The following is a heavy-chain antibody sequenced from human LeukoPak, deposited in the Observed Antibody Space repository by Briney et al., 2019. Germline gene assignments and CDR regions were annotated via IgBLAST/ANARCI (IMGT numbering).Heavy chain of an antibody. J-gene: IGHJ3*01. D-gene: IGHD1-14*01. Sequence: GGSLRLSCAASGFTFNNYEMHWVRQTAGKGLESLSAVGIAGDTFYAGSVKGRFSISRDNAESSLFLQMNSLRAGDTAVYYCAREGRMGTADAFDVWGQGTMVTVSS. CDR1: GFTFNNYE. CDR3: AREGRMGTADAFDV. V-gene: IGHV3-13*01. CDR2: VGIAGDT.